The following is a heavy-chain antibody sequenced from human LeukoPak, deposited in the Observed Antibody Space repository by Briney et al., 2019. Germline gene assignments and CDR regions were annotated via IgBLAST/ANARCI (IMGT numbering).Heavy chain of an antibody. J-gene: IGHJ4*02. CDR1: GFTFSSYS. CDR2: IRYDGSNK. CDR3: AKGRIVVVPAASDY. Sequence: GGSLRLSCAASGFTFSSYSMNWVRQAPGKGLEWVAFIRYDGSNKYYADSVKGRFTISRDNSKNTLYLQMNSLRAEDTAVYYCAKGRIVVVPAASDYWGQGTLVTVSS. D-gene: IGHD2-2*01. V-gene: IGHV3-30*02.